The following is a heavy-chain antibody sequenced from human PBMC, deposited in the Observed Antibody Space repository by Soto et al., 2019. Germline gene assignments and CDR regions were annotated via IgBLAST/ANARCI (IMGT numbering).Heavy chain of an antibody. J-gene: IGHJ5*02. Sequence: EVQLLESGGGLVQPGGSLRLSCAASGFTFSSYAMSWVRQAPGKGLGWVSAISGSGGSTYYADSVKGRFTISRDNSKNTLYLQMNSLRAEDTAVYYCARGHSSSSGPWFDPWGQGTLVTVSS. CDR1: GFTFSSYA. CDR3: ARGHSSSSGPWFDP. V-gene: IGHV3-23*01. CDR2: ISGSGGST. D-gene: IGHD6-6*01.